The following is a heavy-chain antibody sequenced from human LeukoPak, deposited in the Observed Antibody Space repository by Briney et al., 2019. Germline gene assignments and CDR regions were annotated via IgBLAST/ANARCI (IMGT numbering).Heavy chain of an antibody. CDR3: ARGYYYDSSGYYGNGAFDI. D-gene: IGHD3-22*01. V-gene: IGHV1-2*02. Sequence: ASAKVSCKASGYTFTGYYMHWVRQAPGQGLEWMGWINPDSGGTNYAQKFQGRVTMTRDTSISTAYMELSRLRSDDTAVHYCARGYYYDSSGYYGNGAFDIWGQGTMVTVSS. CDR1: GYTFTGYY. J-gene: IGHJ3*02. CDR2: INPDSGGT.